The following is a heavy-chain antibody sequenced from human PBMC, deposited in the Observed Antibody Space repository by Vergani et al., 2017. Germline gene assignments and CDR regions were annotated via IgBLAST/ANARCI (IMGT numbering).Heavy chain of an antibody. Sequence: EVQLLESGGNVVQPGGSLRLSCAASGFTFTNFAMTWVRQAPGEGLEWVSGISGSGGFTYYADSVKGRFTISRDNSKNTMFLQMNNLRAEDTAVYYCAKDNVPGYYDSSGYCDYWGQGTLVTVSS. CDR1: GFTFTNFA. D-gene: IGHD3-22*01. V-gene: IGHV3-23*01. CDR2: ISGSGGFT. CDR3: AKDNVPGYYDSSGYCDY. J-gene: IGHJ4*02.